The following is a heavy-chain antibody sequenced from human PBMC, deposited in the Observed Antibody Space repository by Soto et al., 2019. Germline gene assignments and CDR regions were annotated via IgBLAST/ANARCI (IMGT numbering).Heavy chain of an antibody. CDR3: ARAYRTAYYYDSSGYYSFKWFDP. V-gene: IGHV4-31*03. CDR1: GGSISSGGYY. Sequence: SETLSLTCTVSGGSISSGGYYWSWIRQHPGKGLEWIGYIYYSGNTYYSLSLKSRLTISVDTSKDQFALKLSSVTAADTAVYYCARAYRTAYYYDSSGYYSFKWFDPWGQGTLVTVSS. J-gene: IGHJ5*02. D-gene: IGHD3-22*01. CDR2: IYYSGNT.